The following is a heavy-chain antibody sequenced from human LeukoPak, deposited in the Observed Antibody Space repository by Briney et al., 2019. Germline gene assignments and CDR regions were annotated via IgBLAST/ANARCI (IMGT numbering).Heavy chain of an antibody. V-gene: IGHV3-74*01. CDR2: INSDGSST. D-gene: IGHD3-3*01. Sequence: PGEPLRLSCAASGFTFSSYWMHWAREAPGKGLVWVSRINSDGSSTSYADSVKGRFTISRDNAKNTLYLQMNSLRAEDTAVYYCARAPAKFWSGYYEFDYWGQGTLVTVSS. CDR3: ARAPAKFWSGYYEFDY. CDR1: GFTFSSYW. J-gene: IGHJ4*02.